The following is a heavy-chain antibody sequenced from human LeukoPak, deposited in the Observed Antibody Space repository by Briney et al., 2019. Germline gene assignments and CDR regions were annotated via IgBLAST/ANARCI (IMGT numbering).Heavy chain of an antibody. CDR3: ARERGISMVV. D-gene: IGHD3-10*01. J-gene: IGHJ4*02. V-gene: IGHV4-61*01. Sequence: SQTLSLTCTVSGDSVTSGSYFWSWVRQPPGKGLKWIGYISSSGTTTYSPSLKSRVTISQDMPKNQFSLRLSSVTAADTAMYYCARERGISMVVWGQGTLVTVSS. CDR2: ISSSGTT. CDR1: GDSVTSGSYF.